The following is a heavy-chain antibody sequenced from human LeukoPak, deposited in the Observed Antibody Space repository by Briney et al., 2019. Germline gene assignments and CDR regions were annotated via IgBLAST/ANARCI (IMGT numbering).Heavy chain of an antibody. CDR1: GFTFSSYA. J-gene: IGHJ4*02. D-gene: IGHD6-19*01. CDR3: AKVFCCGGYSSVLYYFDD. V-gene: IGHV3-23*01. CDR2: ISGSGGST. Sequence: GGSLRLSCAASGFTFSSYAMSWVRQAPGKGLEWVSAISGSGGSTYYADSVKGRFTISRDNSKNTLYLQMNSLRAEDTAVYYCAKVFCCGGYSSVLYYFDDWGQGTLVTVSS.